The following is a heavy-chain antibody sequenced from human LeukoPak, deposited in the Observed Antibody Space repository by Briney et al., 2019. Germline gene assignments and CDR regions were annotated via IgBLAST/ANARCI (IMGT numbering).Heavy chain of an antibody. V-gene: IGHV7-4-1*02. CDR1: GYTFTSYA. D-gene: IGHD1-26*01. J-gene: IGHJ6*03. Sequence: ASVKVSCKASGYTFTSYAMNWVRQAPGQGLEWMGWINTNTGNPTYAQGFTGRFVFSLDTSVSTAYLQISSLKAEDTAVYYCARVTHLEYSGSSAYYYYYYMDVWGKGTTVTVSS. CDR3: ARVTHLEYSGSSAYYYYYYMDV. CDR2: INTNTGNP.